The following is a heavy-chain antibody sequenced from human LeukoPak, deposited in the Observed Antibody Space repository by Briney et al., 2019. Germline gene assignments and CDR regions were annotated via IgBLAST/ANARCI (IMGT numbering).Heavy chain of an antibody. D-gene: IGHD3-22*01. CDR1: GFTFSNYA. Sequence: GRSLRLSCAASGFTFSNYAMHWVRQAPGKGLEWVAVISYDGSNEYYADSVKGRFTISRDNSKNTLYLQMHSLRAEDTAVYYCARDRAYYDSSGPGGYWGQGTLVTVSS. CDR2: ISYDGSNE. CDR3: ARDRAYYDSSGPGGY. J-gene: IGHJ4*02. V-gene: IGHV3-30-3*01.